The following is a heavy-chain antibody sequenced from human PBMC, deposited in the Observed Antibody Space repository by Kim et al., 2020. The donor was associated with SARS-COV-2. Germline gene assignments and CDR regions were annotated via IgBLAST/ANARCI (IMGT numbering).Heavy chain of an antibody. J-gene: IGHJ4*02. CDR3: ARVGDSSGYYYYYFDY. D-gene: IGHD3-22*01. CDR2: IIPIFGTA. V-gene: IGHV1-69*13. CDR1: GGTFSSYA. Sequence: SVKVSCKASGGTFSSYAISWVRQAPGQGLEWMGGIIPIFGTANYAQKFQGRVTITADESTSTAYMELSSLRSEDTAVYYCARVGDSSGYYYYYFDYWGQGTLVTVSS.